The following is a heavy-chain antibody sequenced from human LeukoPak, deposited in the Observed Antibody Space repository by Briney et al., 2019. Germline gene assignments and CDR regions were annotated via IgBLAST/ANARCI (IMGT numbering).Heavy chain of an antibody. D-gene: IGHD1-26*01. CDR2: IAAGDSDT. Sequence: GESLKISCKGSGYSFTDHWIAWVRQMPGKGLEWMGIIAAGDSDTRYSPSFQGQVTISADKSISTVYLQWSALKASDTAMYYCARHRVASFTKDFDRWGQGTLVTVSS. CDR1: GYSFTDHW. J-gene: IGHJ4*02. V-gene: IGHV5-51*01. CDR3: ARHRVASFTKDFDR.